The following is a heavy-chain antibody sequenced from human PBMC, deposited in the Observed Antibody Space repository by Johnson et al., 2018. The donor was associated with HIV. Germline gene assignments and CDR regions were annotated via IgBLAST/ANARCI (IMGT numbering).Heavy chain of an antibody. CDR1: GFTFDDYG. V-gene: IGHV3-20*04. CDR3: AREVHYDSSDYDELYAFDV. Sequence: VQLVESGGGVVRPGGSLRLSCAASGFTFDDYGMSWVRQAPGKGLEWVSGISWNSGSIGYADSVKGRFTISRDNVKNSLYLQMNSLRAEDTAVYYCAREVHYDSSDYDELYAFDVWGQGTTVIVSS. D-gene: IGHD3-22*01. J-gene: IGHJ3*01. CDR2: ISWNSGSI.